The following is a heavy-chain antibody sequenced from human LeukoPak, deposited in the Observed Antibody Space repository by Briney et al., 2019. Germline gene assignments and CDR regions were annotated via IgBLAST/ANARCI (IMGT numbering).Heavy chain of an antibody. CDR2: ISAYNGNT. V-gene: IGHV1-18*01. Sequence: GASVTVSCTASGYTFTIYGISWVRQAPGQGLEWMGWISAYNGNTNYAQKLQGRVTMTTDTSTSTAYMELRSLRSDDTAVYYCARGCNRCYEPYYYYYMDVWGKGTTVTVSS. J-gene: IGHJ6*03. CDR3: ARGCNRCYEPYYYYYMDV. D-gene: IGHD2-2*01. CDR1: GYTFTIYG.